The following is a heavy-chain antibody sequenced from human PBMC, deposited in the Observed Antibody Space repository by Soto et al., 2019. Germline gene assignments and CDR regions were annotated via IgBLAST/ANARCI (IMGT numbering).Heavy chain of an antibody. CDR1: GFTFSGSA. CDR2: IRSKANSYAT. CDR3: TRHGSPGENWFDP. J-gene: IGHJ5*02. V-gene: IGHV3-73*01. D-gene: IGHD3-10*01. Sequence: PGGSLRLSCAASGFTFSGSAMHWVRQASGKGLEWVGRIRSKANSYATAYAASVKGRFTISRDDSKNTAYLQMNSLKTEDTAVYYCTRHGSPGENWFDPWGQGTLVTVSS.